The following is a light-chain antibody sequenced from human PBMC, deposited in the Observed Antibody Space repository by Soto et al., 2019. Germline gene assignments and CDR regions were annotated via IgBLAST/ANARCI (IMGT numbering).Light chain of an antibody. Sequence: DIQLTQSPSFLSASVGDRVTITCRASQGISSYLAWYQQKPGKAPKLLIYAASTLQSGVPSRFSGSRSGTEFTLTISSLQPEDFATYYCQQLNSYLLTFGGGTKVEIK. V-gene: IGKV1-9*01. CDR1: QGISSY. J-gene: IGKJ4*01. CDR2: AAS. CDR3: QQLNSYLLT.